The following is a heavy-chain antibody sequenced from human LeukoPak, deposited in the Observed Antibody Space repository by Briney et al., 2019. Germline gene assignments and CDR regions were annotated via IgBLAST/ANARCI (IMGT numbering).Heavy chain of an antibody. Sequence: GGSLRLSCAASGFTFDDYGMSWVRQAPGKGLEWVSGINWNGGSTGYADSVKGRFTISRDNAKNSLYLQMNSLRAEDTALYYCARDPGKFADYYDSSGHDYWGQGTLVTVSS. V-gene: IGHV3-20*04. J-gene: IGHJ4*02. CDR2: INWNGGST. D-gene: IGHD3-22*01. CDR3: ARDPGKFADYYDSSGHDY. CDR1: GFTFDDYG.